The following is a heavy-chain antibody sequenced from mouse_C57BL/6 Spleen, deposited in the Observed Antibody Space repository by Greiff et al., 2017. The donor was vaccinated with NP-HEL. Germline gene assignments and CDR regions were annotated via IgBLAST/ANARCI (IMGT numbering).Heavy chain of an antibody. Sequence: QVQLQQSGAELARPGASVKLSCKASGYTFTSYGISWVKQRTGQGLEWIGEIYPRSGNTYYNEKFKGKATLTADKSSSTAYMELRSLTSEDSAVYFCARRKDYYGSSWGAMDYWGQGTSVTVSS. J-gene: IGHJ4*01. CDR2: IYPRSGNT. CDR3: ARRKDYYGSSWGAMDY. V-gene: IGHV1-81*01. D-gene: IGHD1-1*01. CDR1: GYTFTSYG.